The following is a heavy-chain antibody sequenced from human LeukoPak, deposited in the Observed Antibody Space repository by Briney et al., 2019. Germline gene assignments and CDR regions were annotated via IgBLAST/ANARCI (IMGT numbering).Heavy chain of an antibody. CDR1: GYTFTDYY. D-gene: IGHD6-19*01. J-gene: IGHJ4*02. CDR2: INPNNAGT. V-gene: IGHV1-2*02. CDR3: ARERIAVAEMGY. Sequence: GASVKVSCKASGYTFTDYYLHWVCQAPGQGLEWMGWINPNNAGTNYAQKFQGRVTMTRDTSISTAYMEMSRLISDDTALYYCARERIAVAEMGYWGQGTLVTVSS.